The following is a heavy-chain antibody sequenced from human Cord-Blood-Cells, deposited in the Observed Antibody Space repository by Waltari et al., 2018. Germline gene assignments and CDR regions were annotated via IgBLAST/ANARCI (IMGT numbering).Heavy chain of an antibody. D-gene: IGHD3-22*01. J-gene: IGHJ4*02. CDR1: GFTFTSSA. Sequence: QMQLVQSGPEVKKPGTSVKVSCKVSGFTFTSSAVQWVRQARGQRREWIGWIVVGSGNTNYAQKFQERVTITRDMSTSTAYMELSSLRSEDTAVYYCAADGGAYDSSGYYFDYWGQGTLVTVSS. CDR3: AADGGAYDSSGYYFDY. V-gene: IGHV1-58*01. CDR2: IVVGSGNT.